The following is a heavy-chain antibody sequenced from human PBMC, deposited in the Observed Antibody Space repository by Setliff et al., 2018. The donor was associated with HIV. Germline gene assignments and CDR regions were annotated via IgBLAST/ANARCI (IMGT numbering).Heavy chain of an antibody. CDR3: ARDGPQTFGDYERYYFDY. D-gene: IGHD4-17*01. V-gene: IGHV3-23*03. CDR2: IYSGGST. J-gene: IGHJ4*02. CDR1: GFTFSSYA. Sequence: GGSLRLSCGASGFTFSSYAMSWVRQAPGKGLEWVSFIYSGGSTSYADSVRGRFTISRDNSENTLYLQMDSLRDDDTAVYYCARDGPQTFGDYERYYFDYWGQGTLVTVSS.